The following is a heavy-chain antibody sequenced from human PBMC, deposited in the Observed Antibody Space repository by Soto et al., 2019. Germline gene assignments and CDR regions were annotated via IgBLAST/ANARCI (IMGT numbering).Heavy chain of an antibody. CDR2: ISPIFGTA. D-gene: IGHD6-6*01. V-gene: IGHV1-69*01. CDR3: AKGRYSSSTYFDY. J-gene: IGHJ4*02. Sequence: QVQLVQSGAEVKKPGSSVKVSCKASGCTFSSYAISWVRQAPGQGLEWMGGISPIFGTANYAQKFHGRVTSTADESTSTAYMELSSLRSEDTAVDDCAKGRYSSSTYFDYWGQGTLVTVSS. CDR1: GCTFSSYA.